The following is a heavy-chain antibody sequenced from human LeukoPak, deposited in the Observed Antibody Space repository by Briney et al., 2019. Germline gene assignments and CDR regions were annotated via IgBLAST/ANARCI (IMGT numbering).Heavy chain of an antibody. CDR1: GASISSSY. Sequence: PSETLSLTCTVSGASISSSYCTWIRQSAGEGLEWIGRMSSGGSTTYNPSFKGRVTMSLDTSKRQFSLNLSSVTAADTAVYFCARDQTYYVSSGYYYVTYLLHWGQGILVTVSS. CDR2: MSSGGST. V-gene: IGHV4-4*07. D-gene: IGHD3-22*01. J-gene: IGHJ1*01. CDR3: ARDQTYYVSSGYYYVTYLLH.